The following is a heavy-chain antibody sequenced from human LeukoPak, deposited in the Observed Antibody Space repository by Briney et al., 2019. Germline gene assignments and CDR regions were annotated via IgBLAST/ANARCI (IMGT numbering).Heavy chain of an antibody. CDR1: GFTFSNFW. CDR2: IKQDETEK. CDR3: ARLRSSWYGYFDY. V-gene: IGHV3-7*01. Sequence: GGSLRLSCTASGFTFSNFWMGWVHQAPGKGLEWVANIKQDETEKFYLGSVKGRFTISRDNAKNSLYVQMNSLRAEDTAVYYCARLRSSWYGYFDYWGQGTLVTVSS. D-gene: IGHD6-13*01. J-gene: IGHJ4*02.